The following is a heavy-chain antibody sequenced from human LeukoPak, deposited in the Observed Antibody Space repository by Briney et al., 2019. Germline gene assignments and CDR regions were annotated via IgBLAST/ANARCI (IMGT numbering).Heavy chain of an antibody. V-gene: IGHV4-39*07. Sequence: SETLSLTCTVSGGSISSSSYYWRWLRPPPATRLEWIGSIYYSGSTYYNPSLKSRVTISVDTSKNQFSLKLSSVTAADTAVYYCARLDYGSGSPFDPWGQGTLVTVSS. CDR1: GGSISSSSYY. CDR3: ARLDYGSGSPFDP. CDR2: IYYSGST. J-gene: IGHJ5*02. D-gene: IGHD3-10*01.